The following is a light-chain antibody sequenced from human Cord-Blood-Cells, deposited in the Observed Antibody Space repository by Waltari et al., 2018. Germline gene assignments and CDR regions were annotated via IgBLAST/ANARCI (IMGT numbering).Light chain of an antibody. CDR3: NPRDSSGNHLV. J-gene: IGLJ3*02. Sequence: SSELTQDPAVSVALGQTVRITCQGDSLRSYYASWYQQKPGQAPVLVIYGKTNRPSGIPDRFSGSSSGNTASLTITGAQAEDEADYYCNPRDSSGNHLVFGGGTKLTVL. CDR2: GKT. V-gene: IGLV3-19*01. CDR1: SLRSYY.